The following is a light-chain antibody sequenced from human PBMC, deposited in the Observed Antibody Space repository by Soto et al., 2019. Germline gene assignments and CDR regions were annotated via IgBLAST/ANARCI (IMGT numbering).Light chain of an antibody. V-gene: IGKV2-30*01. J-gene: IGKJ1*01. CDR2: KGS. Sequence: DVVMTQSPLSLPVTLGQPASISCRSSQSLVYSDGNTYLDWVQQRPGQSPRRLIYKGSTRDSGVPGRLRGSGSGSDFTLTNSRRVYMYVGINDSIKCTSLPRTFGQGPKGE. CDR1: QSLVYSDGNTY. CDR3: IKCTSLPRT.